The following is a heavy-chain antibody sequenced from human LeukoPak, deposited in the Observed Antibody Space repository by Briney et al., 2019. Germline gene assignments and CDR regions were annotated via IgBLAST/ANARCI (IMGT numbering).Heavy chain of an antibody. CDR3: ARSVDDAFDI. CDR2: ISYDGSNK. CDR1: GFTFSSYA. J-gene: IGHJ3*02. V-gene: IGHV3-30*04. Sequence: GGSLRLSCTASGFTFSSYAMHWVRRSPGKGLEWVAVISYDGSNKYYADSVKSRFTIPRDNSKNTLSLQIHRLRAEDTAVYYCARSVDDAFDIWGQGTMVTVSS.